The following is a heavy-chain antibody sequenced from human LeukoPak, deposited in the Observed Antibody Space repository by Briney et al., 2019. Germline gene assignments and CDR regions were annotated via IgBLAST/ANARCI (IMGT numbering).Heavy chain of an antibody. Sequence: SETLSLTCTVSGYSISSGYYWGWIRQPPGKGLEWIGSIYHSGSTYYNPTLKSRVTISVDTSKNQFSLKLSSVTAADTAVYYCARGGESSSPDYWGQGTLVTVSS. CDR1: GYSISSGYY. V-gene: IGHV4-38-2*02. CDR3: ARGGESSSPDY. J-gene: IGHJ4*02. CDR2: IYHSGST. D-gene: IGHD6-13*01.